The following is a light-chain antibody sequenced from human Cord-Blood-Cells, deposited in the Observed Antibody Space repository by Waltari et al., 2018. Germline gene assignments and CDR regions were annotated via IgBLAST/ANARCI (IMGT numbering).Light chain of an antibody. J-gene: IGKJ2*01. V-gene: IGKV3-11*01. CDR1: QSVSSY. CDR2: DTS. CDR3: QQRSNWPPGYT. Sequence: EIVLTQSPATLSLSPGERATLSCRASQSVSSYLACYQQKPGQAPRLLIYDTSNRATCIPARFSGSGSGTDFTLTISSLEPEDFAVYYCQQRSNWPPGYTVGQGTKLEIK.